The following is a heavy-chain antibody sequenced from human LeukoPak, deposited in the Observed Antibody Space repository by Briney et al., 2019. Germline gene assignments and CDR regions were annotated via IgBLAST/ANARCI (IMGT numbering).Heavy chain of an antibody. D-gene: IGHD6-19*01. CDR1: GGSISSGGYY. CDR2: IYYSGST. Sequence: ASETLSLTCTVSGGSISSGGYYWSWIRQHPGKGLEWIGYIYYSGSTNYNPSLKSRVTISVDTSKNQFSLKLSSVTAADTAVYYCARENYSSGWFLRPWFDPWGQGTLVTVSS. J-gene: IGHJ5*02. V-gene: IGHV4-61*08. CDR3: ARENYSSGWFLRPWFDP.